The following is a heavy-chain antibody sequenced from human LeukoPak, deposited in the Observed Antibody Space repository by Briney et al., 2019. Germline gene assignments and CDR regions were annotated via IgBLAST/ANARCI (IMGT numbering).Heavy chain of an antibody. D-gene: IGHD6-19*01. CDR2: IYYSGST. CDR3: ARQDSGWYFVDWFDP. J-gene: IGHJ5*02. V-gene: IGHV4-39*07. CDR1: GGSISSSSYF. Sequence: PSETLSLTCTVSGGSISSSSYFWGWIRQPPGKGLEWIGSIYYSGSTYYNPSLKSRVAISVDTSKNQFSLKLNSVTAADTAVYYCARQDSGWYFVDWFDPWGQGTLVTVSS.